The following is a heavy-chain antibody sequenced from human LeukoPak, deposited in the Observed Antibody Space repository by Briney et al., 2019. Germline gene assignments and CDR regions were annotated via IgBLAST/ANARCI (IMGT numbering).Heavy chain of an antibody. J-gene: IGHJ4*02. CDR3: AKDLKHYYFDY. V-gene: IGHV3-30*18. CDR2: ISYDGSNK. Sequence: PGGSLRLSCAASGFTFRSYGMHWVRQAPGKGLEWVAVISYDGSNKYYADSVKGRFTISRDNSKNTLYLQMNSLRAEDTAVYYCAKDLKHYYFDYWGQGTLVTVSS. CDR1: GFTFRSYG. D-gene: IGHD3-3*02.